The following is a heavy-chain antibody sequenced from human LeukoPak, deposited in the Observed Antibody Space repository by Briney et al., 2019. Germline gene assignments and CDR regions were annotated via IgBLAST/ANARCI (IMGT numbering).Heavy chain of an antibody. V-gene: IGHV3-9*03. CDR1: GFTFDDYA. J-gene: IGHJ3*02. CDR2: ISWNSGSI. CDR3: AKATSATVTTSHDAFDI. Sequence: PGGSLRLSCAASGFTFDDYAMHWVRQAPGKGLEWVSGISWNSGSIGYADSVKGRFTISRDNAKNSLYLQMNSLKAEDMALYYCAKATSATVTTSHDAFDIWGQGTMVTVSS. D-gene: IGHD4-11*01.